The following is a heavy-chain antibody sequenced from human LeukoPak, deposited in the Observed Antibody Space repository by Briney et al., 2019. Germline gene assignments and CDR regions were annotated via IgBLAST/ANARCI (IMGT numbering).Heavy chain of an antibody. Sequence: SVKVSCKASGGTLSSYAISWVRQAPGQGLEWMGGIIPIFGTANYAQKFQGRVTITADESTSTAYMELSSLRSEDTAVYYCASLWSPDYGVFDYWGQGTLVTVSS. D-gene: IGHD4-17*01. CDR2: IIPIFGTA. CDR1: GGTLSSYA. V-gene: IGHV1-69*13. CDR3: ASLWSPDYGVFDY. J-gene: IGHJ4*02.